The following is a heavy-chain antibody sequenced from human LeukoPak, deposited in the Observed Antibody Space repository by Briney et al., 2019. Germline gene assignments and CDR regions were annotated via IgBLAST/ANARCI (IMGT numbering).Heavy chain of an antibody. CDR3: ARVGENADY. Sequence: SETLSLTCTVSGASIRTYFWSWVRQPPGKGLEWVGYIYHSGNANYNPSLTSRVSMSVDTSNNQFSLRLTSVTAADTAVYYCARVGENADYWGQGTLVTVSS. CDR2: IYHSGNA. D-gene: IGHD3-10*01. V-gene: IGHV4-59*01. CDR1: GASIRTYF. J-gene: IGHJ4*02.